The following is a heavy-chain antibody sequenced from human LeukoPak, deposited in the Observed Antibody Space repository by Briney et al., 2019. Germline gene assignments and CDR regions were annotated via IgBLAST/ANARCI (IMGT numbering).Heavy chain of an antibody. Sequence: AAVKVSCKASGYTFTSYGISWVRQAPGQGLGWMGWISAYNGNTNYAQKLQGRVTMTTDTSTSTAYMELRSLRSDDTAVYYCARDRITLGELSQPYYGMDVWGQGTTVTVSS. J-gene: IGHJ6*02. CDR2: ISAYNGNT. CDR1: GYTFTSYG. V-gene: IGHV1-18*01. D-gene: IGHD3-16*02. CDR3: ARDRITLGELSQPYYGMDV.